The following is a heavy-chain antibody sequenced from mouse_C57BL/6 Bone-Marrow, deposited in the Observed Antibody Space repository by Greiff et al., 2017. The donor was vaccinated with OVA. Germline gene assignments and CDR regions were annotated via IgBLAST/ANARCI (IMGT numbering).Heavy chain of an antibody. V-gene: IGHV1-82*01. CDR3: ARHYYPYYFDY. Sequence: VQLQQSGPELVKPGASVKISCKASGYAFSSSWMNWVKQRPGKGLEWIGRIYPGDGDTNYNGKFKGKATLTADKSSSTAYMQLSSLTSEDSAVYFCARHYYPYYFDYWGQGTTLTVSS. CDR2: IYPGDGDT. CDR1: GYAFSSSW. J-gene: IGHJ2*01. D-gene: IGHD1-2*01.